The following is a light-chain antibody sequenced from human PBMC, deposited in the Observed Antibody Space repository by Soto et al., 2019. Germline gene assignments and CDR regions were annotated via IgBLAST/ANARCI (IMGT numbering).Light chain of an antibody. J-gene: IGKJ1*01. CDR3: QQYGSSPT. CDR1: QSVSSSY. CDR2: GAS. V-gene: IGKV3-20*01. Sequence: EIVWTQSPGTLSLSPGERATLSCRASQSVSSSYLAWYQQKPGQAPRLLIYGASSRATGIPDRFSGSGSGTDFTLTISRLEPEGFAVYYCQQYGSSPTFGQGTKVEIK.